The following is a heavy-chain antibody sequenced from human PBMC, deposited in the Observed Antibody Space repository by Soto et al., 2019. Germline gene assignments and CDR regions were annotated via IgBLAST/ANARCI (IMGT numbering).Heavy chain of an antibody. CDR2: ISSSGTGI. D-gene: IGHD6-13*01. Sequence: GASLEISRAASTFTFSDYYMIWIRQDPGKGLEWVSYISSSGTGIYYGDSVKGRFTISRDNAKNSLYLQMNSLRAEDTAVYYCARGRGIAADPDYWGQGTLVPVSS. J-gene: IGHJ4*02. V-gene: IGHV3-11*04. CDR3: ARGRGIAADPDY. CDR1: TFTFSDYY.